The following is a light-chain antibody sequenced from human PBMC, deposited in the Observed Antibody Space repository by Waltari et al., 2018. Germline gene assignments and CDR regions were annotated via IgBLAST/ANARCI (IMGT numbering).Light chain of an antibody. J-gene: IGLJ2*01. Sequence: QPALTQPASVPGSPGQSVPISCPGTSSDIGVSNLLSWYQQHPGKAPKLMIYDVTNRPSGVSDRFSASKSGNTASLTISGLQAEDEGDYYCSSYTSSSTVVFGGGTKLTVL. CDR2: DVT. CDR3: SSYTSSSTVV. V-gene: IGLV2-14*03. CDR1: SSDIGVSNL.